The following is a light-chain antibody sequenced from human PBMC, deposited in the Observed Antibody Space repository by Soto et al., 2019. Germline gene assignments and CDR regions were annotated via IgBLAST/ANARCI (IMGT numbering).Light chain of an antibody. CDR1: QSVSSS. CDR2: EAS. V-gene: IGKV3-11*01. J-gene: IGKJ3*01. CDR3: QQRSNWPPT. Sequence: EIVLTQSPATLSLSPGERATLSCRASQSVSSSLAWYQQKPGQSPRLVIYEASNRATGIPARFSGSGSGTDFTLTISSLEPEDFAVYYCQQRSNWPPTFGPGTKVDIK.